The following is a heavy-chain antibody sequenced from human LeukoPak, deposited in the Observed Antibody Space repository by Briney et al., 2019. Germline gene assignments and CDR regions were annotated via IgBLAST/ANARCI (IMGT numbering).Heavy chain of an antibody. D-gene: IGHD1-7*01. CDR1: GFTFSTYW. J-gene: IGHJ4*02. CDR2: INSGGSST. Sequence: GGSLRLSCGASGFTFSTYWMHWVRQAPGKGLVWVSRINSGGSSTNYADSVKGRFTISRDSAKNTLYLQMNSLRAEDTAVYYCTRDRGGTFHYWGQGTLVTVSS. CDR3: TRDRGGTFHY. V-gene: IGHV3-74*01.